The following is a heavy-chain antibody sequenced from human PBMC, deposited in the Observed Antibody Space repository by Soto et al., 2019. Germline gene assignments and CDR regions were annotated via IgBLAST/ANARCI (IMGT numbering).Heavy chain of an antibody. Sequence: QVQLQESDPGLVKPSQTLSLTCTVSGGSISSGGYYWSWIRQHPGKGLEWIGYIYYSGSTYYNPSLKSRVTISVDTSKNQFSLKLSSVTAADTAVYYCARVRPLNPRITGTTPFDPFDIWGQGTMVTVSS. CDR1: GGSISSGGYY. CDR3: ARVRPLNPRITGTTPFDPFDI. J-gene: IGHJ3*02. V-gene: IGHV4-31*03. D-gene: IGHD1-7*01. CDR2: IYYSGST.